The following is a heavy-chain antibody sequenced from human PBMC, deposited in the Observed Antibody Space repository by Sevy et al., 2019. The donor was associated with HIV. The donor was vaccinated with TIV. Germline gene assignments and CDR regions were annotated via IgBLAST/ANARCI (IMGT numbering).Heavy chain of an antibody. D-gene: IGHD4-17*01. CDR2: IWYDGTIK. CDR1: GFTFSSYV. V-gene: IGHV3-33*08. CDR3: ARDPRIYGDYLLAYFDY. Sequence: GGSLRLSCAASGFTFSSYVMHWVRQAPGKGLEWVALIWYDGTIKYYADSVKGRFTISRDDSKNTVFLQMDSLRAEDTAVYYCARDPRIYGDYLLAYFDYWGQGTLVTVSS. J-gene: IGHJ4*02.